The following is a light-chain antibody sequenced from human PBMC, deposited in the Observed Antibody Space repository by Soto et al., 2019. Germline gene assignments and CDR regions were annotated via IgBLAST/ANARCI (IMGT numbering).Light chain of an antibody. V-gene: IGKV1-39*01. CDR3: QQSYSTPGT. J-gene: IGKJ1*01. Sequence: DIQMTQSPSSLSASVGDRVTITGRARQSISSSLNWYQQKPGKAPKLPIYAASSLQSGVPSRVSGSGSGTDFTLTISSLQPEDFATYYCQQSYSTPGTCGQGTKVEIK. CDR1: QSISSS. CDR2: AAS.